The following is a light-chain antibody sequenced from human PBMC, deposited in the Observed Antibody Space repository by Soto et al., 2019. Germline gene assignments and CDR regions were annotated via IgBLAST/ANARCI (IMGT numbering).Light chain of an antibody. CDR2: SSS. CDR3: QQRGTWPT. Sequence: ELVLTQSPGTLSLSPGDRATLSCRASQSVSSTYLAWYQQRPGQAPRLLIYSSSSRANGIPARFTGSGSGTDFSLTISSLEPEDFAVYYCQQRGTWPTFGQGTRVEI. J-gene: IGKJ1*01. CDR1: QSVSSTY. V-gene: IGKV3D-20*02.